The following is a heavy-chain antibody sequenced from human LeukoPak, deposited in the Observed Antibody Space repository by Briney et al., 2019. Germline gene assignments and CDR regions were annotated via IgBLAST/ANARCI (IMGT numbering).Heavy chain of an antibody. J-gene: IGHJ6*03. CDR2: IHHSGST. Sequence: KTSETLSLTCAVYGVSFSGYYWSWIRQPPGKGLEWVGEIHHSGSTNYNPSLKSRVTISVDTSKNQFSLKLSSVTAADTAIYYCARDFSSSSTVYYYYDMDVWGKGTTVTVSS. V-gene: IGHV4-34*01. CDR3: ARDFSSSSTVYYYYDMDV. CDR1: GVSFSGYY. D-gene: IGHD6-6*01.